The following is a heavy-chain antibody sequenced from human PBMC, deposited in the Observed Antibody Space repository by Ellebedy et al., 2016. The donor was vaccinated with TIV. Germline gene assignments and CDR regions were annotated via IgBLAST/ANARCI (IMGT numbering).Heavy chain of an antibody. CDR2: IYYNGST. J-gene: IGHJ4*02. D-gene: IGHD5-18*01. CDR3: ARGYSYGYCFDY. CDR1: GGSISSSSYY. V-gene: IGHV4-39*01. Sequence: MPSETLSLTCTVSGGSISSSSYYWGWIRQPPGKGLEWIGTIYYNGSTYYYPSLKSRVTISADTSKNQFSLKLRSVTAADTAVYYCARGYSYGYCFDYWGQGTLVTVSS.